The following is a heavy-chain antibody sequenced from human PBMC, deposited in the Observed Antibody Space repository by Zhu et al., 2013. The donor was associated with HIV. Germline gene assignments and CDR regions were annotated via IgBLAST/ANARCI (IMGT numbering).Heavy chain of an antibody. V-gene: IGHV1-18*01. CDR2: ISTYNGNT. Sequence: QVHLVQSGAEVMKPGASVKVSCKASGYSFTHYGINWVRQAPGQGLEWMGWISTYNGNTNFPEKFQGRVTLTTDTSTSTGYMELRSLRSDDTAVYYCARDPKRFWSGYPALLLLHDVWGEGTTVTVSS. CDR3: ARDPKRFWSGYPALLLLHDV. D-gene: IGHD3-3*01. J-gene: IGHJ6*04. CDR1: GYSFTHYG.